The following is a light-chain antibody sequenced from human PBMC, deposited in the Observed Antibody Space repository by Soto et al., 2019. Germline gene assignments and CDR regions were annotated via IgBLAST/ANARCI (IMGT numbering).Light chain of an antibody. CDR1: QSIGLW. CDR3: HQYSVFPWT. CDR2: DAS. V-gene: IGKV1-5*01. J-gene: IGKJ1*01. Sequence: DVQMTQSPSTLSASVGDRVTITCRASQSIGLWLAWYQEKPGKAPKPLVYDASSLQTGVSSRFIGSGSGTEFTLTISNLKPDDFATYSCHQYSVFPWTFGQGTKVEIK.